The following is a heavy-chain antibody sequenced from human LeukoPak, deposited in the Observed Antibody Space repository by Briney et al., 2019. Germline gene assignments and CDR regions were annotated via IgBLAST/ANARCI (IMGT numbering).Heavy chain of an antibody. CDR2: IQYDGSSE. D-gene: IGHD3-22*01. CDR1: GFTFSSYG. J-gene: IGHJ3*02. Sequence: GGSLRLSCAASGFTFSSYGMHWVRQAPGKGLEWVAFIQYDGSSEYYVDSVKGRFTISRDNAKSSLYLQMNSLRAEDTAVYYCARSISLYGSSGYYYVKAFDIWGRGTMVTVSS. CDR3: ARSISLYGSSGYYYVKAFDI. V-gene: IGHV3-33*08.